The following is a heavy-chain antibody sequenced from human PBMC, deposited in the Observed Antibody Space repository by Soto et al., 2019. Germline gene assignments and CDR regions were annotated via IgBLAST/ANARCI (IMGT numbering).Heavy chain of an antibody. CDR2: IYYSGST. V-gene: IGHV4-31*03. CDR3: ARGGMITFGGVIVPFHY. Sequence: QVQLQESGPGLVKPSQTLSLTCTVSGGSISSGGYYWNWIRQHPGKGLEWIGYIYYSGSTYYNPSLQSRVTISVYTSKNQFSLKVNSVTAADTAVYDCARGGMITFGGVIVPFHYWGQGTLVTVSS. J-gene: IGHJ4*02. D-gene: IGHD3-16*02. CDR1: GGSISSGGYY.